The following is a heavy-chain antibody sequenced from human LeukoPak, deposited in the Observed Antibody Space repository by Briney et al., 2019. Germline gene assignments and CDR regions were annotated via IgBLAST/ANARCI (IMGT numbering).Heavy chain of an antibody. CDR3: ARGMELYNWNDGEANWFDP. D-gene: IGHD1-20*01. CDR2: MNPNSGNT. CDR1: GYTFTSYD. V-gene: IGHV1-8*01. Sequence: ASVKVSCKASGYTFTSYDINWVRQATGQGLEWMGWMNPNSGNTGYAQKFQGRVTMTRNTSISTAYMELSSLRSEDTAVYYCARGMELYNWNDGEANWFDPWGQGTLVTVSS. J-gene: IGHJ5*02.